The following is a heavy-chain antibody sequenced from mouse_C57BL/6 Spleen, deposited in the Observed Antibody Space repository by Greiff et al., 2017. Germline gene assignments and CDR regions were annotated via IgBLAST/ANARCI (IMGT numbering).Heavy chain of an antibody. J-gene: IGHJ2*01. CDR2: IDPSDSET. D-gene: IGHD3-1*01. CDR1: GYTFTSYW. Sequence: QVQLQQPGAELVRPGSSVKLSCKASGYTFTSYWMHWVKQRPIQGLEWIGNIDPSDSETHYNQKFKDKATLTVDKSSSTAYMQLSSLTSEDSAVYYCARGARATGYFDYWGQGTTLTVSS. CDR3: ARGARATGYFDY. V-gene: IGHV1-52*01.